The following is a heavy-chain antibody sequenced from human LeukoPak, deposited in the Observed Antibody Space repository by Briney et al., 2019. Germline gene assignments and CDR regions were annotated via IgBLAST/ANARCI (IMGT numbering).Heavy chain of an antibody. D-gene: IGHD3/OR15-3a*01. CDR2: VNPSGDST. CDR3: ARWTTTYLDY. Sequence: PGASVTVSCTASGYTFIRYYIHWVRQAPGQGLEWMGIVNPSGDSTNYAQKFQGRVTMTRDTSTSTVYMELSSLRSEDTAVYYCARWTTTYLDYWGQGTLVTVSS. CDR1: GYTFIRYY. V-gene: IGHV1-46*01. J-gene: IGHJ4*02.